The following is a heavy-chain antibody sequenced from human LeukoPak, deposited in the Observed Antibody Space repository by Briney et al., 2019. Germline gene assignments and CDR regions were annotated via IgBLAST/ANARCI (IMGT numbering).Heavy chain of an antibody. CDR1: VGPTSNFY. J-gene: IGHJ4*02. V-gene: IGHV4-4*07. CDR2: IDSSGST. D-gene: IGHD3/OR15-3a*01. CDR3: DRVTDCLDY. Sequence: SETLALTRTVSVGPTSNFYWSWVRQSAGKGLEYLRRIDSSGSTNYNPSLKGRVAMSAATSKKQFSLNVRSLTAADTAVDYFDRVTDCLDYWGQGTLVTVSS.